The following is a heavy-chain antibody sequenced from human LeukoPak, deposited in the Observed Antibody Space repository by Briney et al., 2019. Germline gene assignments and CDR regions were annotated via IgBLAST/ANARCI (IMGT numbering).Heavy chain of an antibody. J-gene: IGHJ6*02. CDR1: GFTFSNFP. Sequence: GGSLRLSCAASGFTFSNFPMTWVRRAPGKGLQSFASISGSGADTYYTDSVKGRFTISRDNLNNTVYLQMNSLRAEDTAVYYCAKVLGHDRDGYYYYGLHVWGQGTTVTVSS. D-gene: IGHD3-22*01. V-gene: IGHV3-23*01. CDR2: ISGSGADT. CDR3: AKVLGHDRDGYYYYGLHV.